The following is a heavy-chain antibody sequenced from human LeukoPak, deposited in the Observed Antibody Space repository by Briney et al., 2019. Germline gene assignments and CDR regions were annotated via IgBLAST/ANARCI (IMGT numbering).Heavy chain of an antibody. D-gene: IGHD3-22*01. CDR2: IKQDGSEK. J-gene: IGHJ4*02. Sequence: GGSLRLSCAASGFTFSSYWMSWVRQAPGKGLEWVANIKQDGSEKYYVDSVKGRFTISRDNAKNSLYLQMNSLRAEDTAVYYCARDFIVSYYDSSGFGYWGQGTLVTVSS. V-gene: IGHV3-7*05. CDR3: ARDFIVSYYDSSGFGY. CDR1: GFTFSSYW.